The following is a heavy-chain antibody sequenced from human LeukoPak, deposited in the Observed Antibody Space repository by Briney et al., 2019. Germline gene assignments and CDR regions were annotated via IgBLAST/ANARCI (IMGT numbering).Heavy chain of an antibody. CDR3: ARSPAGIVVPAAAYFDY. CDR1: GFTFSSYG. CDR2: ISYDGSNK. Sequence: GGSLRLSCAASGFTFSSYGMHWVRQAPGKGLEWVAVISYDGSNKYYADSVKGRFTISRDNSKNTLYLQMNSLRAEDTAVYYCARSPAGIVVPAAAYFDYWGQGTLVTVSS. J-gene: IGHJ4*02. D-gene: IGHD2-2*01. V-gene: IGHV3-30*19.